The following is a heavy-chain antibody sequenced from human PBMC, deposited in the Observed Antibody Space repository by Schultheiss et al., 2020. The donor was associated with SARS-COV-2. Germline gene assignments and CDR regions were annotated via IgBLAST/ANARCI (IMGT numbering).Heavy chain of an antibody. J-gene: IGHJ4*02. V-gene: IGHV6-1*01. D-gene: IGHD6-19*01. CDR2: TYYRSKWYN. CDR3: ARSAAVGPDY. Sequence: SETLSLTCAISGDNISSNSAAWNWIRQSPSRGLEWLGKTYYRSKWYNHYAVSVKSRIIINPDTSKNQFSLQLKSVTPEDTAVYYCARSAAVGPDYWGQGTLVTVSS. CDR1: GDNISSNSAA.